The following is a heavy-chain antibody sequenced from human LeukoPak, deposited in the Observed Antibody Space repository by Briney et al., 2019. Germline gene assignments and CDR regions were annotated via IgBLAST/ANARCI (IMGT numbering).Heavy chain of an antibody. Sequence: ASVKVSCKASGYTFTGYYMHWVRQAPGQGLEWMGWINPNSGGTNYAQKFQGRVTTTRDTSISTAYMELSRLRSDDTAVYYCAREDLVRGDQPLVYFDYWGQGTLVTVSS. CDR3: AREDLVRGDQPLVYFDY. CDR2: INPNSGGT. D-gene: IGHD3-10*01. CDR1: GYTFTGYY. J-gene: IGHJ4*02. V-gene: IGHV1-2*02.